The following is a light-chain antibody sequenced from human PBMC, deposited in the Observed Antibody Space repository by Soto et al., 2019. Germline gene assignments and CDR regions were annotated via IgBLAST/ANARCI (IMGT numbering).Light chain of an antibody. V-gene: IGKV3-20*01. J-gene: IGKJ5*01. CDR3: QHFGSSPGT. Sequence: EIVLTQSPGTLSLSPGESATLPCRASQSVSSSYLAWYQQKPGQAPRLLIYGASSRATGIPDRFNGIGSGPDFPLTLSRLEPEDFAVYYCQHFGSSPGTFGQGTRLQIK. CDR1: QSVSSSY. CDR2: GAS.